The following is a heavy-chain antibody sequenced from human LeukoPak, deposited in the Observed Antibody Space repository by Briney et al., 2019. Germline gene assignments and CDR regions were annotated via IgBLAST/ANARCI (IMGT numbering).Heavy chain of an antibody. CDR1: GVTFGNYA. CDR2: ISGSGGST. CDR3: AKDRGVVRGDY. J-gene: IGHJ4*02. V-gene: IGHV3-23*01. Sequence: GGSLRLSCAASGVTFGNYAMSWVRQAPGKGLEWVSGISGSGGSTYYADSVKGRFTISRDNSKNTLSLQMNSLRAEDTAVYYCAKDRGVVRGDYWGQGTLVTVSS. D-gene: IGHD2-21*01.